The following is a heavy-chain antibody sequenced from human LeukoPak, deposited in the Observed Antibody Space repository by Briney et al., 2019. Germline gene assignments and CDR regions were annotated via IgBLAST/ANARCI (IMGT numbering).Heavy chain of an antibody. Sequence: GGSLRLSCAASGFTFDDYGVSWVRQAPGKGLEWVSGINWNGGSTGYADSVKGRFTISRDNAKNSLYLQMNSLRAEDTALYYCARVSTIFGVVIHYYYYMDVWGKGTTVTVSS. D-gene: IGHD3-3*01. CDR3: ARVSTIFGVVIHYYYYMDV. V-gene: IGHV3-20*04. J-gene: IGHJ6*03. CDR1: GFTFDDYG. CDR2: INWNGGST.